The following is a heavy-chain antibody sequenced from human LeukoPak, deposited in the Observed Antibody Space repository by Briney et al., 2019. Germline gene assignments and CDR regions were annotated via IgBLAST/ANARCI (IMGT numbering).Heavy chain of an antibody. D-gene: IGHD2-15*01. J-gene: IGHJ4*02. CDR2: INSDGINT. Sequence: PGGSLRLSCAASGFTFSNYWMHWVRQAPGKGLVWVSRINSDGINTSYADSVKGRFTVSRDNAKNTLYLQMNSLRAEDTAVYYCARGIGTRSPLIVVVVAAIGGFDYWGQGTLVTVSS. V-gene: IGHV3-74*01. CDR3: ARGIGTRSPLIVVVVAAIGGFDY. CDR1: GFTFSNYW.